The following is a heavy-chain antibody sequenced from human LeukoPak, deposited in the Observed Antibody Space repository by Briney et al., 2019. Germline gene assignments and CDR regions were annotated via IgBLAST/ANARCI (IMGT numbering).Heavy chain of an antibody. CDR2: IKSKTDGGTT. CDR3: TTESGPAAMYFFLGY. Sequence: GGSLRLSCAASGFTFSNAWMSWVRQAPGKGLECVGRIKSKTDGGTTDYAAPVKGRFTISRDDSKNTLYLQMNSLKTDDTAVYYCTTESGPAAMYFFLGYWGQGTLVTVSS. CDR1: GFTFSNAW. V-gene: IGHV3-15*01. D-gene: IGHD2-2*01. J-gene: IGHJ4*02.